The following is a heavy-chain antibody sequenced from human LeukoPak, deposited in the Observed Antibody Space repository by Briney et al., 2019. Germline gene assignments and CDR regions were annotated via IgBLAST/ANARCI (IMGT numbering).Heavy chain of an antibody. CDR2: INPSGGST. V-gene: IGHV1-46*01. CDR3: ARTGYSSGWREGFCYY. CDR1: GYTFTSYY. D-gene: IGHD6-19*01. Sequence: GASVKVSCKASGYTFTSYYMNWVRQAPGQGLEWMGIINPSGGSTSYAQKFQGRVTMTRDTSTSTVYMELSSLRSEDTAVYYCARTGYSSGWREGFCYYWGQGTLVTVSS. J-gene: IGHJ4*02.